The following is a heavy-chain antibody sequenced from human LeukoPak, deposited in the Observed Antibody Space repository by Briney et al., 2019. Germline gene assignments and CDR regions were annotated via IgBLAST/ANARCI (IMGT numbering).Heavy chain of an antibody. CDR2: INTNTGNP. J-gene: IGHJ5*02. Sequence: ASVKVSCKASGYTFTSYAMNWVRQAPGQGLEWMGRINTNTGNPTYAQGFTGRFVFSLDTSVSTAYLQISSLKAEDTAVYYCARDNFWSGYYSNWFDPWGQGTLVTVSS. V-gene: IGHV7-4-1*02. CDR3: ARDNFWSGYYSNWFDP. CDR1: GYTFTSYA. D-gene: IGHD3-3*01.